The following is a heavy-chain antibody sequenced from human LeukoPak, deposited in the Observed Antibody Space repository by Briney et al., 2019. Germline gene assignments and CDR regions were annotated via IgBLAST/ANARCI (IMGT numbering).Heavy chain of an antibody. V-gene: IGHV1-46*01. D-gene: IGHD6-19*01. Sequence: ASVKVSFKASGYTFTSYYMHWVRRAPGQGLEWMGIINPSGSSTSYAQKFQGRVTMTRDTSTSTVYMELSSLRSEDTAVYYCARALLTTRGSGWEYNWFDPWGQGTLVTVSS. CDR3: ARALLTTRGSGWEYNWFDP. CDR1: GYTFTSYY. J-gene: IGHJ5*02. CDR2: INPSGSST.